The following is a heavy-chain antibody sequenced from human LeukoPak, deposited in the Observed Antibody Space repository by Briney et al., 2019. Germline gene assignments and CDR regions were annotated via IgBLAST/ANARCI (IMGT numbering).Heavy chain of an antibody. CDR3: ARTTEGGYTYGYFYYYYMDV. V-gene: IGHV4-34*01. CDR2: INHSGST. J-gene: IGHJ6*03. D-gene: IGHD5-18*01. Sequence: SETLSLTCAVYGGSFSGYYWSWIRQPPGKGLEWIGEINHSGSTNYNPSLKSRVTISVDTSKRQLSLRLTSVTAADTAVYYCARTTEGGYTYGYFYYYYMDVWGKGTTVTISS. CDR1: GGSFSGYY.